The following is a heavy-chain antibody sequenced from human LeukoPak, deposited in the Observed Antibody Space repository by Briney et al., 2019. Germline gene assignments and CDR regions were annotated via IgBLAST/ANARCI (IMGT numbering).Heavy chain of an antibody. J-gene: IGHJ6*03. Sequence: SETLSLTCTVSGGSISSDYWSWIRQPAGKGLEWIGRIYSSGNTNYNPSLKSRVTISVDTSKNQFSLKLSSVTAADTAVYYCARRAGRGYSYGPSYYMDVWGKGTTVTVSS. CDR1: GGSISSDY. V-gene: IGHV4-4*07. CDR3: ARRAGRGYSYGPSYYMDV. CDR2: IYSSGNT. D-gene: IGHD5-18*01.